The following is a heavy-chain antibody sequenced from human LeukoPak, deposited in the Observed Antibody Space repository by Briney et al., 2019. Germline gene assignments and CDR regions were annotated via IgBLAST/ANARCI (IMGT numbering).Heavy chain of an antibody. CDR3: AKGVDYYDSSGYSYYFDY. V-gene: IGHV3-23*01. CDR1: GFTFSSYA. D-gene: IGHD3-22*01. J-gene: IGHJ4*02. CDR2: ISGSGGST. Sequence: PGGSLRLSCAASGFTFSSYAMTWVRQAPGKGLEWVSGISGSGGSTYYSDSVKGRFTISRDNSGNTLYLQMNSLRAEDTAVYYCAKGVDYYDSSGYSYYFDYWGQGTLVTVSS.